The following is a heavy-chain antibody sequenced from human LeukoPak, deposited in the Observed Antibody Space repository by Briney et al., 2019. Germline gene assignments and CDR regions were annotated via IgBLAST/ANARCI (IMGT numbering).Heavy chain of an antibody. D-gene: IGHD4-17*01. CDR1: GGSMSGYY. J-gene: IGHJ6*02. V-gene: IGHV4-59*12. Sequence: SETLSLTCTVSGGSMSGYYWSWVRQPPGERLECIGYIYESGSTNYNPSLKSRVTMSVDTSMNQFSLRLSSVTAADTAVYYCARDGSHDYGDYQAYYYYGMDVWGQGTTVTVSS. CDR2: IYESGST. CDR3: ARDGSHDYGDYQAYYYYGMDV.